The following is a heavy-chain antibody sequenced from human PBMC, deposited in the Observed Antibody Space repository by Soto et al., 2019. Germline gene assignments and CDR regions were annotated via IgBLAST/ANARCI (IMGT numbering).Heavy chain of an antibody. V-gene: IGHV3-33*01. CDR1: GFTFISYG. J-gene: IGHJ3*02. CDR3: ARDYPHDYSNPDAFDI. Sequence: PGGSLRLSCAASGFTFISYGMHWVRQAPGKGLEWVAVIWYDGSNKYYADSVKGRFTISRDNSKNTLYLQMNSLRAEDTAVYYCARDYPHDYSNPDAFDIWGQGTMVTVSS. CDR2: IWYDGSNK. D-gene: IGHD4-4*01.